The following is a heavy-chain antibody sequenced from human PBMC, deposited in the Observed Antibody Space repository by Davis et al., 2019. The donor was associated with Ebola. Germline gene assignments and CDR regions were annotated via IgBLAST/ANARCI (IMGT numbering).Heavy chain of an antibody. D-gene: IGHD3-22*01. CDR3: ARDPGYYPDAFDF. J-gene: IGHJ3*01. Sequence: ASVKVSCKAARYSFTSYGIHWVRQAPGQRLEWMGWIGGYNGKTNYDQRFQGRVSMTMDTSTSTAYMELRSLRSDDTAVYYCARDPGYYPDAFDFSGQGTMVTVSS. V-gene: IGHV1-18*01. CDR1: RYSFTSYG. CDR2: IGGYNGKT.